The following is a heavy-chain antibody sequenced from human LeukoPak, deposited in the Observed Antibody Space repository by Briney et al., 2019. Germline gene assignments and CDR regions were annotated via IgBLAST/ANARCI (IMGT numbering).Heavy chain of an antibody. CDR2: ISSSGSTI. J-gene: IGHJ6*04. Sequence: GGSLRLSCAASGLTFSSYEMNWVRQAPGKGLEWVSYISSSGSTISYADSVKGRFTISRDNAKNSLYLQMNSLRAEDTAVYYCAELGITMIGGVWGKGTTVTISS. V-gene: IGHV3-48*03. D-gene: IGHD3-10*02. CDR3: AELGITMIGGV. CDR1: GLTFSSYE.